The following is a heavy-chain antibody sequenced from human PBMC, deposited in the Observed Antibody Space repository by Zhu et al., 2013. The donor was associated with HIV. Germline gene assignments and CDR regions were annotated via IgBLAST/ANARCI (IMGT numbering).Heavy chain of an antibody. CDR2: TNPSGAST. J-gene: IGHJ6*02. Sequence: VQLVQSGAEVKKPGASVKVSCKASGYTFTTNYIHWVRQAPGQGLEWMGVTNPSGASTTYAQKFQGRVTMTRDTSTSTVYMELSSLRSEDTAMYYCARDAKFGSGSYYKPGYYYYYGMDVWGQGTTVTVSS. CDR3: ARDAKFGSGSYYKPGYYYYYGMDV. V-gene: IGHV1-46*01. CDR1: GYTFTTNY. D-gene: IGHD3-10*01.